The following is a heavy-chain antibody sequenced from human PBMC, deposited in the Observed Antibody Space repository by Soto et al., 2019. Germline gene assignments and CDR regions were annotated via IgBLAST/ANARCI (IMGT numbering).Heavy chain of an antibody. CDR1: GYTFTSYD. V-gene: IGHV1-8*01. D-gene: IGHD1-7*01. CDR3: ARGRDNWNSDAFDI. Sequence: ASVKVSCKASGYTFTSYDINWVRQATGQGLEWMGWMNPNSGNTGYAQKFQGRVTMTRNTSISTAYMELSSLRSEDTAVYYCARGRDNWNSDAFDIWGQGTMVTVSS. CDR2: MNPNSGNT. J-gene: IGHJ3*02.